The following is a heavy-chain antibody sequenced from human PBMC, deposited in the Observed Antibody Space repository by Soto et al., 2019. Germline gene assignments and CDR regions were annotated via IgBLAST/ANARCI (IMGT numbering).Heavy chain of an antibody. V-gene: IGHV5-10-1*01. CDR2: IDPSDSYT. J-gene: IGHJ6*02. D-gene: IGHD3-3*01. CDR3: ARHELRTGQAYYYGMDV. Sequence: PGESLKISCKGSGYSFTSYWISWVRQMPGKGLEWMGRIDPSDSYTNYSPSFQGHVTISADKSISTAYLQWSSLKASDTAMYYCARHELRTGQAYYYGMDVCGQGTTVTVSS. CDR1: GYSFTSYW.